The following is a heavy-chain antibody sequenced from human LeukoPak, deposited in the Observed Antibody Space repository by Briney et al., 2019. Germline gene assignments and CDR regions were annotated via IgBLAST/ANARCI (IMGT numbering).Heavy chain of an antibody. D-gene: IGHD6-13*01. V-gene: IGHV3-21*01. J-gene: IGHJ4*02. CDR1: GFTFSSYS. CDR3: ARDSAAAAAGTVDFDY. Sequence: GGSLRLSCAASGFTFSSYSMNWVRQAPGKGLEWVSSIISSSSYIYYADSVKGRFTISRDNAKNSLYLQMNSLRAEDTAVYYCARDSAAAAAGTVDFDYWGQGTLVTVSS. CDR2: IISSSSYI.